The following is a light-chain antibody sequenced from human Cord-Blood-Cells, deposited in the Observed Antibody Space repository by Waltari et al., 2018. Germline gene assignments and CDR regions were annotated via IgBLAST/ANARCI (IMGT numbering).Light chain of an antibody. V-gene: IGKV1-33*01. CDR1: HVISNS. J-gene: IGKJ4*01. Sequence: DIQMTQSPASLSASVGDRVTITCQANHVISNSLNWYQQKPGQAPKLLIYDASNLETGVPSRISGSGSGTDFTFTISSLQPEDIATYYCQQYDNLPLTFGGGTKVEIK. CDR3: QQYDNLPLT. CDR2: DAS.